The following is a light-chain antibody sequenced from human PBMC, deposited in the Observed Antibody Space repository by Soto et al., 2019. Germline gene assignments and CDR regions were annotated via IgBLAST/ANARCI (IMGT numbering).Light chain of an antibody. J-gene: IGKJ3*01. CDR2: DSS. V-gene: IGKV3-11*01. CDR1: QNAGNY. Sequence: EIVLTQSPDTLSFFPGERATPSCRASQNAGNYLAWYQEKPGQAPRLLISDSSNRATGIPARFSGSGSGTDFTLTISGLEPDDFALYFCQQRADWPITFGPGTKVDIK. CDR3: QQRADWPIT.